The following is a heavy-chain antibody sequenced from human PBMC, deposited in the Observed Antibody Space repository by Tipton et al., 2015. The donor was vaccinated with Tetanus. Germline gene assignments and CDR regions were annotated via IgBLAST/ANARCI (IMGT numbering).Heavy chain of an antibody. CDR1: GGSINSFNYY. V-gene: IGHV4-39*01. D-gene: IGHD4-11*01. J-gene: IGHJ3*01. CDR2: IYNTGRT. Sequence: TLSLTCTVSGGSINSFNYYWGWVRQLPGKGLEWIGSIYNTGRTYYNPSLASRLTMSIDTSKNQFSLKVGSVTAADTALYYCARRNTHADAFDFWGQGTMVTVSS. CDR3: ARRNTHADAFDF.